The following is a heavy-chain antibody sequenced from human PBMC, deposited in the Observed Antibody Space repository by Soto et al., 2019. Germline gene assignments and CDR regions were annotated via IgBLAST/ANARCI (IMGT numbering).Heavy chain of an antibody. CDR1: GASISSRSSY. CDR2: FYSGST. D-gene: IGHD6-13*01. J-gene: IGHJ5*02. Sequence: ASETLSLTCIVSGASISSRSSYWGWIRLPPGKGLEWVGTFYSGSTYNNPSLKSRVTISVDTSKNQFSLKLSSVAAEDTAIYYCATTRGIAVGGSFDHWGQGTLVTVSS. V-gene: IGHV4-39*01. CDR3: ATTRGIAVGGSFDH.